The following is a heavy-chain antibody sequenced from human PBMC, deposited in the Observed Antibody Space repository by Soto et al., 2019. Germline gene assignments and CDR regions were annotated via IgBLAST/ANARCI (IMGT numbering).Heavy chain of an antibody. V-gene: IGHV3-20*04. Sequence: GGRLRRSCSASGFRVYVYVMNWVRQVPGRGREWVSGINHDGGSPGYAESVKGRFTISRDNDRKTLYLEMTSLKTEDSALYYCVRDGIGWYVSDPWGPGA. CDR3: VRDGIGWYVSDP. J-gene: IGHJ5*02. D-gene: IGHD6-19*01. CDR1: GFRVYVYV. CDR2: INHDGGSP.